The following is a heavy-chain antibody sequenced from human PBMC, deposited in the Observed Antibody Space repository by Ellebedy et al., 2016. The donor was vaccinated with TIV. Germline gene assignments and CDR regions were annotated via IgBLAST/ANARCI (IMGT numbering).Heavy chain of an antibody. V-gene: IGHV1-58*02. CDR1: GFTFTSSA. D-gene: IGHD1-26*01. Sequence: SVKVSXKASGFTFTSSAMQWVRQARGQRLEWIGWIVVGSGNTNYAQKFQERVTITRDMSTSTAYMELSSLRSEDTAVYYCAAPSKIVGATPSYYYYGMDVWGQGTTVTVSS. CDR3: AAPSKIVGATPSYYYYGMDV. J-gene: IGHJ6*02. CDR2: IVVGSGNT.